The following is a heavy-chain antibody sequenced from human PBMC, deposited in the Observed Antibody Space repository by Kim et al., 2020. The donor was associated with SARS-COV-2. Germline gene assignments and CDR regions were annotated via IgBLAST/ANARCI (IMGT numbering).Heavy chain of an antibody. CDR3: ARDDPRSRYLYSGAFDI. CDR2: IYYSGST. D-gene: IGHD1-26*01. CDR1: GGSISSYY. J-gene: IGHJ3*02. V-gene: IGHV4-59*01. Sequence: SETLSLTCTVSGGSISSYYWSWIRQPPGKGLEWIGYIYYSGSTNYNPSLKSRVTISVDTSKNQFSLKLSSVTAADTAVYYCARDDPRSRYLYSGAFDIWGQGTMVTVSS.